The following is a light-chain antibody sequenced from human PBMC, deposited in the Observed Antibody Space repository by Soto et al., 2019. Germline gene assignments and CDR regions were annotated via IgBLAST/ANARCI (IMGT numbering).Light chain of an antibody. CDR3: SSYTSSTSSVI. Sequence: QSALTQPASVSGSPGQSITISCTGTSSDIGGYNYVSWYQHHPGRSPKLMIYEVSNRPSGVSTRFSGSKSGNTASLTISGLQPEDEADYYCSSYTSSTSSVIFGGGPSSPS. V-gene: IGLV2-14*01. CDR2: EVS. CDR1: SSDIGGYNY. J-gene: IGLJ2*01.